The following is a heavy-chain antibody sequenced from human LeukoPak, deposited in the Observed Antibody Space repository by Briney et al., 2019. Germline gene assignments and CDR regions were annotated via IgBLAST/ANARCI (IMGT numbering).Heavy chain of an antibody. CDR2: IIPIFGTA. Sequence: SMKVSCKTSGYTFTSYYVSWVRQAPGQGLEWMGGIIPIFGTANYAQKFQGRVTITADESTSTAYMELSSLRSEDTAVYYCASGGDWGQGTLVTVSS. D-gene: IGHD3-16*01. CDR3: ASGGD. V-gene: IGHV1-69*13. CDR1: GYTFTSYY. J-gene: IGHJ4*02.